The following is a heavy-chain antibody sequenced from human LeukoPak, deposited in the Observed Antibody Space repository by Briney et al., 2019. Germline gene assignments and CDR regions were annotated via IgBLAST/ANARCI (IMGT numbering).Heavy chain of an antibody. Sequence: SVKVSCKASGGTFSSYTISWVRQAPGQGLEWMGRIIPILGIANYAQKFQGRVTITADKSTSTAYMELSSLRSEDTAVYCCARDGYCSGGSCNEYNWFDPWGQGTLVTVSS. CDR1: GGTFSSYT. V-gene: IGHV1-69*04. CDR3: ARDGYCSGGSCNEYNWFDP. D-gene: IGHD2-15*01. CDR2: IIPILGIA. J-gene: IGHJ5*02.